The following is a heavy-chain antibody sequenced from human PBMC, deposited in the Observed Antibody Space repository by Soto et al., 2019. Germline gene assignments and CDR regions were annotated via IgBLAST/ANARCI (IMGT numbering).Heavy chain of an antibody. CDR2: IIPIFGTA. CDR3: ARDSGGTTVAFGMDV. D-gene: IGHD4-17*01. Sequence: QVQLVQSGAEVKKPGSSVTVSCKASGGTVSSYAISWVPQAPGQGLEWMGGIIPIFGTANYAQKFQGRVTITADESTSTAYMELSSLRSEDTAVYYCARDSGGTTVAFGMDVWGQGTTVTVSS. CDR1: GGTVSSYA. V-gene: IGHV1-69*01. J-gene: IGHJ6*02.